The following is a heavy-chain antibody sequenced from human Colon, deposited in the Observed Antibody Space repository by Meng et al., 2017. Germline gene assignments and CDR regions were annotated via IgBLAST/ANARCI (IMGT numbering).Heavy chain of an antibody. J-gene: IGHJ5*02. Sequence: QVRLKGSGPGLVKPSETLSLPCTVSGDSISSYYWSWIRQTAGKGLEWIGRIHTSGSTTYNPSLKRRVTMSVDTSKNQVSLKLTSVTAADTAVYYCARDKGIVAAGARWFDPWGQGTLVTVSS. CDR1: GDSISSYY. D-gene: IGHD2-15*01. CDR2: IHTSGST. V-gene: IGHV4-4*07. CDR3: ARDKGIVAAGARWFDP.